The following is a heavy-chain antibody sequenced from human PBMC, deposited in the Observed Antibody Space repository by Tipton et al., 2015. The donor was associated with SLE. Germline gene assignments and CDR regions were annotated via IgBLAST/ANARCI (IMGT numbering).Heavy chain of an antibody. CDR3: AKNEGGRDWYFAL. V-gene: IGHV3-23*03. CDR1: GFPLRSHA. D-gene: IGHD2-15*01. CDR2: FYSGGNT. J-gene: IGHJ2*01. Sequence: SLRLSCAASGFPLRSHAMNWVRQAPGKGLEWVSVFYSGGNTDHADSVKGRFTISRDDSKNTLYLQMNSLRPEDTAIYYCAKNEGGRDWYFALWGRGTLVTVSP.